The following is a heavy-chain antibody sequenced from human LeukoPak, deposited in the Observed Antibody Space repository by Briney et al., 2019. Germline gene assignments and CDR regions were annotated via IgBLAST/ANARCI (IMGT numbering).Heavy chain of an antibody. CDR2: IYFSVTT. CDR1: GDPISSSSDY. J-gene: IGHJ2*01. Sequence: SETLSLTCTVSGDPISSSSDYWGWIRQPPGKGLEWIGTIYFSVTTYYNPPLKSQVTIPVETSKNEFSLELRSVTAADTAFSYCASPGMASSIYWYFDLWGRGTLVTVSS. D-gene: IGHD5-24*01. V-gene: IGHV4-39*01. CDR3: ASPGMASSIYWYFDL.